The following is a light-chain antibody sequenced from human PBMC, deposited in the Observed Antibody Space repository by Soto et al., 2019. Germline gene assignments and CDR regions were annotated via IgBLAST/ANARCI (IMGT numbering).Light chain of an antibody. V-gene: IGKV3-15*01. CDR2: GAS. Sequence: EIVMTQSPATLSVSPGERATLSCRASESVGSNLAWYQQKPGQAPRLLIHGASKRATGIPARFSGSGSGTEFTLTISSLQSEDFAVYYCQQYSSAPLTFGQGTKVDI. CDR1: ESVGSN. J-gene: IGKJ1*01. CDR3: QQYSSAPLT.